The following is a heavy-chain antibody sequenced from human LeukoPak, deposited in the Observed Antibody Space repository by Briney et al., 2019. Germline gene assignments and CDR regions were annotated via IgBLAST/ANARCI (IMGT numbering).Heavy chain of an antibody. V-gene: IGHV3-30-3*01. CDR3: AGGPREQWLVSYFDY. Sequence: LRLSCAASGFTFSSYAMHWVRQAPGKGLEWVAVISYDGSNKFYADSVKGRLTISRDNSKNTLYLQMNSLRGEDTAVYYCAGGPREQWLVSYFDYWGQGTLVTVSS. D-gene: IGHD6-19*01. J-gene: IGHJ4*02. CDR1: GFTFSSYA. CDR2: ISYDGSNK.